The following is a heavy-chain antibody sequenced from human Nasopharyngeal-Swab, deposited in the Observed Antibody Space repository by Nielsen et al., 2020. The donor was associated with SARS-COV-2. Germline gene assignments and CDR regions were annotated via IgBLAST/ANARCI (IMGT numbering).Heavy chain of an antibody. Sequence: GESLKIPCAASGFTLSSFGMHWVRQAPGKGLEWVAFIAHDASNEYYGDSVKGRFSISRDSSKNTLYLQMDSLRGEDTAVYYCARDAPAHYGAFYWGRGTLVTVSS. V-gene: IGHV3-30*03. CDR3: ARDAPAHYGAFY. CDR1: GFTLSSFG. J-gene: IGHJ4*02. D-gene: IGHD4-17*01. CDR2: IAHDASNE.